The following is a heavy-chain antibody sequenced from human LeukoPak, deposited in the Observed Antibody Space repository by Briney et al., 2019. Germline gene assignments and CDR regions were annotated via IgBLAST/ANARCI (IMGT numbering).Heavy chain of an antibody. Sequence: SQTLSLTCTVSGGSISSRAYYWTWIRQPAGKGLEWIGRIHNSGSTYYNPSLKSRVTTSIDTSNNQFFLKPNSVTAADTAVYHCARDALTGSPNWFDPWGQGILVTVSS. J-gene: IGHJ5*02. CDR1: GGSISSRAYY. V-gene: IGHV4-61*02. D-gene: IGHD3-9*01. CDR2: IHNSGST. CDR3: ARDALTGSPNWFDP.